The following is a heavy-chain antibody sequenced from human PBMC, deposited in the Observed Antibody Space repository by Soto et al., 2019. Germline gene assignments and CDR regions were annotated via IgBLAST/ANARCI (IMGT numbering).Heavy chain of an antibody. CDR3: ARGPKKLIS. V-gene: IGHV4-34*01. D-gene: IGHD1-1*01. J-gene: IGHJ5*02. Sequence: QVQLQQWGAGLLKPSETLSLTCAVSGGHFSGYYWTWIRKPPGKGLEWNGEINHRGSTNYKPTLKSRETISIDTSKYQFSLNVSSVTAAYTAVYYCARGPKKLISWGQGTLVTVSS. CDR2: INHRGST. CDR1: GGHFSGYY.